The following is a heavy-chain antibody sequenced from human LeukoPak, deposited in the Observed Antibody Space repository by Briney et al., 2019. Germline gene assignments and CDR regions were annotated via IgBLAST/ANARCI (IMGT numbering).Heavy chain of an antibody. V-gene: IGHV4-61*02. D-gene: IGHD3-3*01. CDR2: IYTSGST. CDR1: GGSISSGSYY. J-gene: IGHJ3*02. Sequence: PSETLSLTCTVSGGSISSGSYYWSWIRQPAGKGLEWIVRIYTSGSTNYNPSLKSRVTISVDTSKNQFSLKLSSVTAADTAVYYCARDPLRFLEWSPSGAFDIWGQGTMVTVSS. CDR3: ARDPLRFLEWSPSGAFDI.